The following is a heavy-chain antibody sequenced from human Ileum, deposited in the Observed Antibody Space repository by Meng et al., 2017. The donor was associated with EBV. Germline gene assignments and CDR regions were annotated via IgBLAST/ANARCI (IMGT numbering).Heavy chain of an antibody. Sequence: VQVQQWGAGLLTPSETLSLTCAVYGGPLSGYDWSWIRQSPGRGLEWLGQIKDTGGGGYNPSLKSRMTMSADTSTNQFSLKLTSVTAADTAVYFCRHAYCNDDGCTDHWGQGSLVTVSS. J-gene: IGHJ4*02. CDR2: IKDTGGG. CDR3: RHAYCNDDGCTDH. V-gene: IGHV4-34*01. CDR1: GGPLSGYD. D-gene: IGHD2-21*01.